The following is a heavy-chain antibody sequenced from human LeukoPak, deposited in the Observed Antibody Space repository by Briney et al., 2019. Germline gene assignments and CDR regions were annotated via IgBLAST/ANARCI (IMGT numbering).Heavy chain of an antibody. CDR2: INPNSGGT. D-gene: IGHD6-19*01. V-gene: IGHV1-2*02. CDR1: GYTFTGYY. CDR3: ARIAVTSSRAYFDY. Sequence: GASVKVSCKASGYTFTGYYIHWVRQAPGQGLEWMGWINPNSGGTNYAQKFQGRVTMTRDTSISTAYMELSRLRSDDTAVYYCARIAVTSSRAYFDYWGQGTLVTVSS. J-gene: IGHJ4*02.